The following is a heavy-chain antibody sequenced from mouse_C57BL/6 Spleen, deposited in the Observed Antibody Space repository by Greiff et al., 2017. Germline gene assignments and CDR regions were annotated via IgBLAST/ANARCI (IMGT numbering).Heavy chain of an antibody. CDR2: ISSGGSYT. CDR1: GFTFSSYG. J-gene: IGHJ2*01. V-gene: IGHV5-6*01. D-gene: IGHD4-1*01. Sequence: EVQGVESGGDLVKPGGSLKLSCAASGFTFSSYGMSWVRQTPDKRLEWVATISSGGSYTYYPDSVKGRFTISRDNAKNTLYLQMSSLKSEDTAMYYCARHDWDAGLDYWGQGTTLTVSS. CDR3: ARHDWDAGLDY.